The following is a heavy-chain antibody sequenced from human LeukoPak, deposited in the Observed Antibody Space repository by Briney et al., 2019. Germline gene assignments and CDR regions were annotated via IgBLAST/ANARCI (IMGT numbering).Heavy chain of an antibody. D-gene: IGHD6-13*01. CDR3: ARGLRLRAAALRWCWXDP. CDR1: GGSFSGYY. Sequence: SETLSLTCAVYGGSFSGYYWSWIRQPPGKGLEWIGEINHSGSTNYNPSLKSRVTISVDTSKNQFSLKLSSVTAADTAVYYCARGLRLRAAALRWCWXDPXGQGXLVTV. J-gene: IGHJ5*02. CDR2: INHSGST. V-gene: IGHV4-34*01.